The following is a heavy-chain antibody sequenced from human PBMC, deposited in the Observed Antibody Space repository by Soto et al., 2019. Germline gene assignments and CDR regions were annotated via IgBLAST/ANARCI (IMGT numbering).Heavy chain of an antibody. CDR1: GGSISSSSW. V-gene: IGHV4-4*02. CDR2: IFESGAT. CDR3: TTSTAGELNN. Sequence: QVQLQESGPGLVKPSGTLSLTCAVSGGSISSSSWWTWVRQSPGKGREWIGEIFESGATNYNPSLKSRLTMSVDKSKNQFSLNLSSLTAADTAVYFCTTSTAGELNNWGQGTLVTVSS. J-gene: IGHJ4*02. D-gene: IGHD1-7*01.